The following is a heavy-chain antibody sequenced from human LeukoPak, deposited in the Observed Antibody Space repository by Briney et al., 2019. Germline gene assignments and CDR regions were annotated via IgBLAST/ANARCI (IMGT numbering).Heavy chain of an antibody. D-gene: IGHD5-18*01. Sequence: GESLKTSCKGSGYSFTSNWYGWVRRLPGKGREGWGIIYPANSYTRYSTSLHRKVTVSADKSICTAHLQWSSLKASDTAMDDCARVGYNYGYDYYYYYYMDVWGKGTTVTVSS. CDR3: ARVGYNYGYDYYYYYYMDV. V-gene: IGHV5-51*01. CDR2: IYPANSYT. J-gene: IGHJ6*03. CDR1: GYSFTSNW.